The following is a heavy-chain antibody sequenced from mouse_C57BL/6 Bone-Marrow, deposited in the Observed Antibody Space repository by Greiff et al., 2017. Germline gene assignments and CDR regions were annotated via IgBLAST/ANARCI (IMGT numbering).Heavy chain of an antibody. V-gene: IGHV1-59*01. CDR1: GYTFTSYW. D-gene: IGHD1-2*01. J-gene: IGHJ1*03. CDR3: ARLRVTTAYWYFDV. CDR2: IDPSDSYT. Sequence: QVQLQQPGAELVRPGTSVKLSCKASGYTFTSYWMHWVKQRPGQGLEWIGVIDPSDSYTNYNQKFKGKATLTVDTSSSTAYMQLSSLTSEDSAVYYGARLRVTTAYWYFDVWGTGTTVTVSS.